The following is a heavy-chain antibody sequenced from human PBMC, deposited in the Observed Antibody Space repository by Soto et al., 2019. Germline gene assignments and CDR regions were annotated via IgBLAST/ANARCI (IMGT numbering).Heavy chain of an antibody. CDR1: GFIFTSFG. CDR3: ARDVLPSYASGMGAQH. D-gene: IGHD3-10*01. V-gene: IGHV1-18*01. CDR2: ISVYNGYT. Sequence: QARLVQSAAEVKKPGASVKVSCKTSGFIFTSFGFSWVRQAPGQGPEWMGWISVYNGYTNYEQKFQGRVTMTTDTSTSTAYMELRSLRSDDTAVYYCARDVLPSYASGMGAQHWVQGTLVIVSS. J-gene: IGHJ4*02.